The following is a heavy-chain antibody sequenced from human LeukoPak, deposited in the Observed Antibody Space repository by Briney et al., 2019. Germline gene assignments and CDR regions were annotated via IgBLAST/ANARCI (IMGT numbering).Heavy chain of an antibody. CDR3: AGRNWNSDY. Sequence: GGPLRLSCAASGFTFSSYAMHWVRQAPGKGLEWVAVISYDGSNKYYADSVKGRFTISRDNSKNTLYLQMNSLRAEDTAVYYCAGRNWNSDYWGQGTLVTVSS. V-gene: IGHV3-30*04. J-gene: IGHJ4*02. CDR2: ISYDGSNK. D-gene: IGHD1-7*01. CDR1: GFTFSSYA.